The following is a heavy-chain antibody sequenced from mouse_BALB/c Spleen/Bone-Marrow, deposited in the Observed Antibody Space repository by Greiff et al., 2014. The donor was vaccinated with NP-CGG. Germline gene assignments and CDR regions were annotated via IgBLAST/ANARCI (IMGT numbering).Heavy chain of an antibody. Sequence: VQLQQSGAELVKPGASVKLSCTASGFNIKDSYMHWVKQRPEQGLEWIGRIDPANGNTNYDPKFQGKATITADTSSNTAYLQLSSLTSEDAAVYYCATYDYGSSWGFAYWGQGTLVTVSA. CDR1: GFNIKDSY. D-gene: IGHD1-1*01. CDR2: IDPANGNT. V-gene: IGHV14-3*02. CDR3: ATYDYGSSWGFAY. J-gene: IGHJ3*01.